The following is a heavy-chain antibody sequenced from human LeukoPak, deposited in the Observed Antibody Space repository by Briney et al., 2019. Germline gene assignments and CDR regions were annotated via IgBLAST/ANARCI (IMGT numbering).Heavy chain of an antibody. Sequence: EASVKVSCKASGGTFSSYTISWVRQAPGQGLEWMGRIIPILGIANYAQKFQGRVTITADKSTSTVYMELSSLRSEDTAVYYCARDVSAGAGDYWGQGTLVTVSS. CDR3: ARDVSAGAGDY. D-gene: IGHD6-19*01. J-gene: IGHJ4*02. CDR1: GGTFSSYT. CDR2: IIPILGIA. V-gene: IGHV1-69*04.